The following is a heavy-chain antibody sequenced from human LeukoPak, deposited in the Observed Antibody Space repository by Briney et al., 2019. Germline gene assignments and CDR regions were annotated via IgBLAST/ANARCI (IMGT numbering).Heavy chain of an antibody. CDR3: AREVRGSSSSLGGY. V-gene: IGHV4-59*12. Sequence: SETLSLTCTVSGGSISSYCWSWIRQPPGKGLEWIGYIYYSGSTNYNPSLKSRVTISVDTSKNQFSLKLSSVTAADTAVYYCAREVRGSSSSLGGYWGQGTLVTVSS. J-gene: IGHJ4*02. CDR1: GGSISSYC. CDR2: IYYSGST. D-gene: IGHD6-6*01.